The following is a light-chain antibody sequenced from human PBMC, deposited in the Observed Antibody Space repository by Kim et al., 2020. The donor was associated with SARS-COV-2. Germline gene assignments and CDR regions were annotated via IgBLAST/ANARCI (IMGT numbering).Light chain of an antibody. CDR1: SSDVGAYKY. V-gene: IGLV2-11*01. CDR2: DVS. Sequence: GQSVTISGTGTSSDVGAYKYVSWYQQHPGKAPKLMIYDVSKRPSGVPDRFSASKSGNTASLTISGLQAEDEGDYYCCSYAGIYNVIFGGGTQLTVL. J-gene: IGLJ2*01. CDR3: CSYAGIYNVI.